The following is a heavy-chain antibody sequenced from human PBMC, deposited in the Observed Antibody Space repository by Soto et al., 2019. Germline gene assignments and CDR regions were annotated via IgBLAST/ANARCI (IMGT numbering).Heavy chain of an antibody. Sequence: SQTLSLTCAISGDSVSSNTVAWNWIRQSPSRGLEWLGRTLYRSKWSSDYAVSVKSRISVNPDTSKNQFSLQLNSVTPDDTAVNYCAREYIVIRFDYWGQGTLVTVSS. J-gene: IGHJ4*02. V-gene: IGHV6-1*01. D-gene: IGHD1-26*01. CDR3: AREYIVIRFDY. CDR2: TLYRSKWSS. CDR1: GDSVSSNTVA.